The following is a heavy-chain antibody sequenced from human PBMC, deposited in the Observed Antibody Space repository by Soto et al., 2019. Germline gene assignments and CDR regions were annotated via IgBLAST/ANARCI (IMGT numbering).Heavy chain of an antibody. Sequence: PGESLKISXKXSGYPFTCDWIGWVLQMPXEGRXXMVVIYPGDSVIRYSPSFQGKVTISADKSIPTAYLQWSSLKAADTAMYYCVRSGTSSGRFSDYWGQGTLVTVSS. V-gene: IGHV5-51*01. CDR3: VRSGTSSGRFSDY. D-gene: IGHD2-15*01. CDR1: GYPFTCDW. CDR2: IYPGDSVI. J-gene: IGHJ4*02.